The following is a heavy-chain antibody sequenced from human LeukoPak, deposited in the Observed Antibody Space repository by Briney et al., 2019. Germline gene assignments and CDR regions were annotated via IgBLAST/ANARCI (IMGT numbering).Heavy chain of an antibody. V-gene: IGHV3-23*03. CDR2: IYSGGST. D-gene: IGHD2-2*01. CDR3: AKRRYCSSSSCYYFDY. CDR1: GFTFSTYA. Sequence: GGSLRLSCAASGFTFSTYAMSWVRKAPGKGLEWVSVIYSGGSTYYADSVKGRFTISRDDSKNTLYLQMNSLRAEDTAVYYCAKRRYCSSSSCYYFDYWGQGTLVTVSS. J-gene: IGHJ4*02.